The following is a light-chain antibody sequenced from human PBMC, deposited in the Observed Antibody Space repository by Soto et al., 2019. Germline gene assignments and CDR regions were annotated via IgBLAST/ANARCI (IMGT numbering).Light chain of an antibody. Sequence: TQSPSSLSASVGDRVTITCRASQGISSALAWYQQKPGKAPKVLIYDASSLESGVPSRFSGSGYGTDFTLTISSLQPEDFATYYCQQFNSDITFGQGTRLEIK. CDR3: QQFNSDIT. J-gene: IGKJ5*01. CDR1: QGISSA. CDR2: DAS. V-gene: IGKV1-13*02.